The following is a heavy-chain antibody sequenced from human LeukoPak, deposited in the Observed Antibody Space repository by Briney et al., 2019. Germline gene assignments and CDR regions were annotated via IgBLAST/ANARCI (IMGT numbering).Heavy chain of an antibody. D-gene: IGHD3-10*01. CDR1: GFTFSSYA. V-gene: IGHV3-64*01. Sequence: GGSLRLSCAASGFTFSSYAMHWVRQAPGKGLECVSAISSNGGSTYYANSVKGRFTISRDNSKNTLYLQMGSLRAEDMAVYYCARGGIGEAFDYWGQGTLVTVSS. J-gene: IGHJ4*02. CDR2: ISSNGGST. CDR3: ARGGIGEAFDY.